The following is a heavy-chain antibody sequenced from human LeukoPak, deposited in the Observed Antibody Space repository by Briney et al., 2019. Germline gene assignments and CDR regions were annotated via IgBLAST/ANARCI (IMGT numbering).Heavy chain of an antibody. D-gene: IGHD3-10*01. CDR2: ISWNSGSL. V-gene: IGHV3-9*01. J-gene: IGHJ2*01. CDR3: ARGLGGDQGYFDL. Sequence: QPGGFLRLSCAASGFIFDDYAMHWVRQAPGKGLEWVSGISWNSGSLAYADSVKGRFTISRGNAKNSLYLQMNSLRTEDTALYYCARGLGGDQGYFDLWGRGTLATVSS. CDR1: GFIFDDYA.